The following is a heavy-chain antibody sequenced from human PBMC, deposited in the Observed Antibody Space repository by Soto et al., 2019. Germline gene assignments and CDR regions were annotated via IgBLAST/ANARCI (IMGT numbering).Heavy chain of an antibody. CDR3: ATNSGQYSSASQKLDV. CDR2: INPHNGAT. CDR1: GYIFTDYY. Sequence: ASVKVSCKASGYIFTDYYMHWLRQAHGQGLEWMGWINPHNGATNHAHKFQGRVSLTRDTSKSTARLEQNRLKAEDTAMYYWATNSGQYSSASQKLDVGGQGTTVTVSS. D-gene: IGHD6-19*01. J-gene: IGHJ6*02. V-gene: IGHV1-2*07.